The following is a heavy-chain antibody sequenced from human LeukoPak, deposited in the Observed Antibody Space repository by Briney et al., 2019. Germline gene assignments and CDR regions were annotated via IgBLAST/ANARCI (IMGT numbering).Heavy chain of an antibody. CDR2: IKEDGSAK. CDR3: ARDSPGYGGYSY. D-gene: IGHD5-12*01. CDR1: GFTFSRYW. J-gene: IGHJ4*02. V-gene: IGHV3-7*04. Sequence: GGSLRLSCTASGFTFSRYWMTWVRQAPGKGPEWVANIKEDGSAKYYVDSMKGRFTISRDNAKNSLYLQINSLRAEDTAVYYCARDSPGYGGYSYWGQGTLVTVSS.